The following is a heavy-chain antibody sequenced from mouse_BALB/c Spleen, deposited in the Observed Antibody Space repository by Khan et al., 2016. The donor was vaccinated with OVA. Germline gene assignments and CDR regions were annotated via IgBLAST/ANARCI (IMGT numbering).Heavy chain of an antibody. CDR1: GFTFSSFG. CDR3: AGGNGAWFAY. V-gene: IGHV5-17*02. D-gene: IGHD2-1*01. Sequence: EVQLMESGGDLVQPGGSRKLSCAASGFTFSSFGMHWVRQAPEKGLEWIAYINSGSITHYYAATVKGRFTIPRNPPRNTLFLQITRLTYEDTAIYNCAGGNGAWFAYWGQGTLVTVSA. CDR2: INSGSITH. J-gene: IGHJ3*01.